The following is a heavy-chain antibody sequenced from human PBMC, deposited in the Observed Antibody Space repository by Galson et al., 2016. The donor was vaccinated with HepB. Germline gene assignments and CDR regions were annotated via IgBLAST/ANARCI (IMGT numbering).Heavy chain of an antibody. CDR3: SRQRVASMSDWRASLDS. CDR1: GFNFRSYA. D-gene: IGHD5-12*01. V-gene: IGHV3-30*04. CDR2: VSHDGSNK. Sequence: SLRLSCAASGFNFRSYAIHWVRQAPGKGLEWVAVVSHDGSNKYYAESVKGRFTISRDNSKNTMYLQMNSLRPGDTAMYYCSRQRVASMSDWRASLDSWGQGTLVTVSS. J-gene: IGHJ4*02.